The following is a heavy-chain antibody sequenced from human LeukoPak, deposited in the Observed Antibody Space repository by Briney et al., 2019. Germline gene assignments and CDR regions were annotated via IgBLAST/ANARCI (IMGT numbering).Heavy chain of an antibody. V-gene: IGHV4-34*01. CDR1: GGSFSGYY. J-gene: IGHJ5*02. Sequence: ASETLSLTCAVYGGSFSGYYWSWIRQPPGKGLEWIGEINHSGSTNYNPSLKSRVTISVDTSKNQFSLKLSSVTAADTAVYYCARHGIVVGRQALGEFDPWGQGTLVTVSS. CDR3: ARHGIVVGRQALGEFDP. CDR2: INHSGST. D-gene: IGHD2-2*01.